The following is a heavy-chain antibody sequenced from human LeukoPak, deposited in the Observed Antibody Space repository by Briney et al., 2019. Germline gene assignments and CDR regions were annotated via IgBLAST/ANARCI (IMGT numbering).Heavy chain of an antibody. CDR1: GGSISSYY. V-gene: IGHV4-4*07. CDR2: FYTSGST. J-gene: IGHJ4*02. Sequence: SETLSLICTVSGGSISSYYWSWIRQPAGKGLEWIGRFYTSGSTNYNPSLKSRVTISVDTSKNQFSLKLNSVTAADTAVYYCARGRDGYNFLNRGEYYYYDYWGQGTLVTVSS. CDR3: ARGRDGYNFLNRGEYYYYDY. D-gene: IGHD5-24*01.